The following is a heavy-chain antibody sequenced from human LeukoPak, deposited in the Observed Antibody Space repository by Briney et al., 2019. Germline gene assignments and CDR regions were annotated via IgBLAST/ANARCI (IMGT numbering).Heavy chain of an antibody. CDR2: ISGSGGST. J-gene: IGHJ5*02. CDR1: GFTFSSYA. D-gene: IGHD5-24*01. CDR3: AKYCSLSKDGQPLARNWFDP. Sequence: PGGSLRLSCAASGFTFSSYAMSWVRQAPGKGLEWVSAISGSGGSTYYADSVKGRFTISRDNSKNTLYLQMNSLRAEDTAVYYCAKYCSLSKDGQPLARNWFDPWGQGTLVTVSS. V-gene: IGHV3-23*01.